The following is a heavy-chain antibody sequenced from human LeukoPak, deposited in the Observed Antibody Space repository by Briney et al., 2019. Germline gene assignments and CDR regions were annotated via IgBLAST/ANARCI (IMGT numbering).Heavy chain of an antibody. Sequence: GGSLRLSCAASGFTFSSYAMSWVRQAPGKGLKWVSAISGSGGSTYYADSVKGRFTISRDNSKNTLYLQMNSLRAEDTAVYYCARGGGYSGYYHYWGQGTLVTVSS. CDR1: GFTFSSYA. J-gene: IGHJ4*02. V-gene: IGHV3-23*01. CDR2: ISGSGGST. D-gene: IGHD5-12*01. CDR3: ARGGGYSGYYHY.